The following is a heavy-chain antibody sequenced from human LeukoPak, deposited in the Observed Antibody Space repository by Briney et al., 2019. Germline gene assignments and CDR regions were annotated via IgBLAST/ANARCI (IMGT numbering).Heavy chain of an antibody. CDR2: INPTSGST. Sequence: ASVKVSCKASGYTFTSHSIHWVRQAPGQGLEWMGIINPTSGSTSYAEKFQGTVTMTKDTSTGTVYMEFSSLRSEDTAVYYCASGRTVTYYDSSGYYSDAFDIWGQGTMVTVSS. J-gene: IGHJ3*02. V-gene: IGHV1-46*01. D-gene: IGHD3-22*01. CDR3: ASGRTVTYYDSSGYYSDAFDI. CDR1: GYTFTSHS.